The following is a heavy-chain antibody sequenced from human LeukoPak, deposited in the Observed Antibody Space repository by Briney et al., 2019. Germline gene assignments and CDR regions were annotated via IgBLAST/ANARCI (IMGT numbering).Heavy chain of an antibody. D-gene: IGHD3-22*01. CDR2: INPSGGST. J-gene: IGHJ1*01. Sequence: GASVKVSCKASGYTFTSYYMHWVRQAPGQGLEWMGIINPSGGSTSYAQKFQGRVTMTRDTSASTAYMELNSLSSEDTAVYYCARVPLDDASGHYYPHWGQGTLVTVSS. V-gene: IGHV1-46*01. CDR1: GYTFTSYY. CDR3: ARVPLDDASGHYYPH.